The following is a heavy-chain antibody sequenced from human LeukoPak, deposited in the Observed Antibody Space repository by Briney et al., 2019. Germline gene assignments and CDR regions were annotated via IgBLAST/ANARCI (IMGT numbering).Heavy chain of an antibody. J-gene: IGHJ6*03. Sequence: PGGSLGLSCAASGFTFSSYAMSWVRQAPGKGLEWVSAISGSGGSTYYADSVKGRFTISRDNSKNTLYLQMNSLRAEDTAVYYCAKDIPWGDLYYYYYMDVWGKGTTVTVSS. CDR2: ISGSGGST. CDR3: AKDIPWGDLYYYYYMDV. V-gene: IGHV3-23*01. CDR1: GFTFSSYA. D-gene: IGHD2-21*02.